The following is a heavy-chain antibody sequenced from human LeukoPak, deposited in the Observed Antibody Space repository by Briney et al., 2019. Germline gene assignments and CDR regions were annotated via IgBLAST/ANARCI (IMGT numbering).Heavy chain of an antibody. CDR2: IYYRGST. Sequence: ASETLSLTCTVSGGSISSYYWSWIRQPPGKGLEWIGYIYYRGSTNYNPSLKSRVTISVDTSKNQFSLKLSSVTAADTAVYYCARDQLLWFGESNYYYYGMDVWGQGTTVTVSS. D-gene: IGHD3-10*01. CDR3: ARDQLLWFGESNYYYYGMDV. V-gene: IGHV4-59*01. CDR1: GGSISSYY. J-gene: IGHJ6*02.